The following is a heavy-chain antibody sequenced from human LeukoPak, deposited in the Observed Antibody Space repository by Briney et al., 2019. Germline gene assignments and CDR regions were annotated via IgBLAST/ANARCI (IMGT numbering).Heavy chain of an antibody. D-gene: IGHD4-17*01. CDR1: GYTFTSYG. V-gene: IGHV1-18*04. J-gene: IGHJ3*02. Sequence: SVKVSCKASGYTFTSYGISWVRQAPGQGLEWXXXXSAYNGNTNYAQKLQGRVTMTTDTSTSTAYMELRSLRSDDTALYYCARNDYGDRAAAFDIWGQGTMVTVSS. CDR3: ARNDYGDRAAAFDI. CDR2: XSAYNGNT.